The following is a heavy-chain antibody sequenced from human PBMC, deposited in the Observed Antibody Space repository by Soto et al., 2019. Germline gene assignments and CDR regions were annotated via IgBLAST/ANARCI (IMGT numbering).Heavy chain of an antibody. Sequence: GGSLRLSCAASGFTFSNYGMHWVRQAPGKGLEWVAVISYDGSNKYYADSVKGRFTISRDNSKNTLYLQMNSLRAEDTAVYYCAKDLLRYFHWSPLAYWGQGTLVTVSS. D-gene: IGHD3-9*01. CDR3: AKDLLRYFHWSPLAY. CDR1: GFTFSNYG. J-gene: IGHJ4*02. V-gene: IGHV3-30*18. CDR2: ISYDGSNK.